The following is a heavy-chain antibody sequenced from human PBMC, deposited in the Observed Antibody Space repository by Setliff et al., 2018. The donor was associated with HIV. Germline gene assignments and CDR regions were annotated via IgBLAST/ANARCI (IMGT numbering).Heavy chain of an antibody. J-gene: IGHJ4*02. D-gene: IGHD1-26*01. V-gene: IGHV3-73*01. CDR2: IRSKADKYAT. Sequence: GGSLRLSCAASGFTFSGAEIHWVRQASGKGLEWVGRIRSKADKYATDYAASVKGRFTISRDDSKNTAYLQMNSLKTEDTAVYYCTRHWDYYGGTYFDYWGQGTLVTVSS. CDR1: GFTFSGAE. CDR3: TRHWDYYGGTYFDY.